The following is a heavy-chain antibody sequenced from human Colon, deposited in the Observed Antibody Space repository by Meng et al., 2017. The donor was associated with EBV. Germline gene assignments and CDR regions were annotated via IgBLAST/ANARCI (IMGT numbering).Heavy chain of an antibody. CDR3: ARGKQDAWELLAY. J-gene: IGHJ4*02. CDR1: GVSISSNSR. CDR2: IDDSGST. V-gene: IGHV4-4*02. D-gene: IGHD1-26*01. Sequence: GQLQESGPGRVKPSGPLCLTCCVSGVSISSNSRWIWVRQPPGKGLEWIGDIDDSGSTNYNPSLNSRISISLDKSKNHFSLKVNSVTAADTAVYYCARGKQDAWELLAYWGQGALVTVSS.